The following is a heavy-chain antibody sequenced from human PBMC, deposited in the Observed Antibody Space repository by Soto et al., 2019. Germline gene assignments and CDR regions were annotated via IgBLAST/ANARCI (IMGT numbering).Heavy chain of an antibody. Sequence: GGSLSLSCAASGFTFSAYAMHWVRQAPGKGLEWVAVIAYDGSNKYYADSVKGRFTISRDNSKSMLYLQMNSLRTEDTSMYYCALTLRYFDWSFDYWGQGSLVTVSS. CDR3: ALTLRYFDWSFDY. J-gene: IGHJ4*02. D-gene: IGHD3-9*01. CDR2: IAYDGSNK. CDR1: GFTFSAYA. V-gene: IGHV3-30-3*01.